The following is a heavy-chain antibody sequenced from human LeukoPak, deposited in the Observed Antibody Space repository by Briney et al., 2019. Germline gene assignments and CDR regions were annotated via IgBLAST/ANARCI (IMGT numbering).Heavy chain of an antibody. J-gene: IGHJ4*02. Sequence: PSETLSLTCTVSGGSISGGSYYWSWIRQPAGKGLEWIGRIYTSGSTNYNPSLKSRVTISVDTSKNQFSLKLSSVTAADTAVYYCARDSSTSHWGQGTLVTVSS. CDR2: IYTSGST. V-gene: IGHV4-61*02. CDR1: GGSISGGSYY. CDR3: ARDSSTSH. D-gene: IGHD2-2*01.